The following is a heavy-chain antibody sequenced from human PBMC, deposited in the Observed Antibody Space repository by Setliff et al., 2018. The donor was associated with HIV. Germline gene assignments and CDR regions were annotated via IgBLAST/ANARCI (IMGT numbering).Heavy chain of an antibody. J-gene: IGHJ6*03. V-gene: IGHV4-59*12. CDR3: ARRGGYSYGYMDV. D-gene: IGHD5-18*01. CDR1: GESISSYY. CDR2: IYYSGSS. Sequence: PSETLSLTCNVSGESISSYYWSWIRQPPGKGLEWIGYIYYSGSSIYNPSLKSRVTISVDASKKQFSLKLSSVTAADTAVYYCARRGGYSYGYMDVWGKGTTVTVSS.